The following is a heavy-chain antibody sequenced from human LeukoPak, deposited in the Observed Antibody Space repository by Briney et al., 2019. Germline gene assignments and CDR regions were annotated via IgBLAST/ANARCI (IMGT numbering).Heavy chain of an antibody. CDR1: GDSISRKY. J-gene: IGHJ4*02. CDR3: ARHSARVTGTDY. Sequence: PSETLSLTCTVSGDSISRKYWSWIRQPAGKGLEWIGYIYYSGSTNYNPSLKSRVTISVDTSKNQFSLKLSSVTAADTAVYYCARHSARVTGTDYWGQGTLVTVSS. V-gene: IGHV4-59*08. CDR2: IYYSGST. D-gene: IGHD1-20*01.